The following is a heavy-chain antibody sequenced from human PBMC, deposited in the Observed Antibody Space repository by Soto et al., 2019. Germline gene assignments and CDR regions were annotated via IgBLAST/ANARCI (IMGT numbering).Heavy chain of an antibody. CDR2: INHSGST. CDR3: ARGRSKIFGVPPISYFDY. CDR1: GGSFSGYY. Sequence: QVQLQQWGAGLLKPSETLSLTCAVYGGSFSGYYWSWIRQPPGKGLEWIGEINHSGSTNYNPSLKSRVTISVDTSKKQFSLKMSSVTAADTAVYYCARGRSKIFGVPPISYFDYWGQGTLVTVSS. V-gene: IGHV4-34*01. D-gene: IGHD3-3*01. J-gene: IGHJ4*02.